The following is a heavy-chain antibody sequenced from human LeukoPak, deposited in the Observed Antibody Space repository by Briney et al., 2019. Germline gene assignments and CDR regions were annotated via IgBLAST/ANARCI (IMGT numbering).Heavy chain of an antibody. CDR2: ISESGGTT. V-gene: IGHV3-23*01. CDR1: GFTFNNYA. D-gene: IGHD2/OR15-2a*01. Sequence: GGSLRLSCAASGFTFNNYAMNWVRQAPGKGLEWVSSISESGGTTDYADSVKGRFTISRDNSKNTLYLQMNSLRAEDTAVYYCATYRQVLLPFESWGQGTLVTVSS. CDR3: ATYRQVLLPFES. J-gene: IGHJ4*02.